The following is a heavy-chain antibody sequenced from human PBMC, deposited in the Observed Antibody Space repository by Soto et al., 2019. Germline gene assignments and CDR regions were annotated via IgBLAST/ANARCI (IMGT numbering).Heavy chain of an antibody. D-gene: IGHD6-19*01. J-gene: IGHJ4*02. V-gene: IGHV1-69*13. Sequence: SVKVSCKASGCTFSSYAISWVRQAPGQGLEWMGGIIPIFGTANYAQKFQGRVTITADESTSTAYMELSSLRSEDTAVYYCARDLLPSSSGWSHFDYWGQGTLVTVSS. CDR1: GCTFSSYA. CDR2: IIPIFGTA. CDR3: ARDLLPSSSGWSHFDY.